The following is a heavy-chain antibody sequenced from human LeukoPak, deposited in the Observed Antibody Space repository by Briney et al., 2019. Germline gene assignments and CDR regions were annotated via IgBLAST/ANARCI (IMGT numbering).Heavy chain of an antibody. CDR2: ISGSGDST. CDR1: GFTFSNYA. D-gene: IGHD6-19*01. Sequence: GGSLRLSCAASGFTFSNYAMRWVRQAPGKGLEWVSGISGSGDSTYYADSVKGRFTISRDNSKNTLYLQMNSLRAEDTAVYFCARRSGVAVAGAFDYWGQGTLVTVSS. CDR3: ARRSGVAVAGAFDY. V-gene: IGHV3-23*01. J-gene: IGHJ4*02.